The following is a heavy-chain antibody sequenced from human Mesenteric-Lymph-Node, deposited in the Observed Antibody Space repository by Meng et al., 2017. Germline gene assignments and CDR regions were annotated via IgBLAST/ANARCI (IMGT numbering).Heavy chain of an antibody. Sequence: QVQLVESGGGVVLPGGSLRLSFAASGFTFSNSDMHWVRQASGKGLEWVAVISYDGSTQYSTDFVKGRFTISRDNSENTLYLQMNSLRPEDTAVYYCAKNQKSSGWYDYFDYWGQGTLVTVSS. CDR2: ISYDGSTQ. V-gene: IGHV3-30*18. D-gene: IGHD6-19*01. CDR1: GFTFSNSD. CDR3: AKNQKSSGWYDYFDY. J-gene: IGHJ4*02.